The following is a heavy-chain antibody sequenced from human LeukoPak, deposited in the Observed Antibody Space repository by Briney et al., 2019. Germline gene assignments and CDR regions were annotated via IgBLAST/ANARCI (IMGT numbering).Heavy chain of an antibody. D-gene: IGHD3-10*01. J-gene: IGHJ3*02. CDR1: GYTFTGYY. V-gene: IGHV1-2*04. CDR3: ARHSSRLWFGEWVRGAFDI. Sequence: ASVKVSCKASGYTFTGYYMHWVRQAPGQGLEWMGRINPNSGGTNYAQKFQGWVTMTRDTSISTAYMELSRLRSDDTAVYYCARHSSRLWFGEWVRGAFDIWGQGTMVTVSS. CDR2: INPNSGGT.